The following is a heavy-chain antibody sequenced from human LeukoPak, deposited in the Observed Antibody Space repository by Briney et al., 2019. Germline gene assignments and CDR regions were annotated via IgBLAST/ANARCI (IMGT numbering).Heavy chain of an antibody. D-gene: IGHD1-14*01. CDR1: GFTFDDYA. CDR2: ISWRSGSI. J-gene: IGHJ4*02. CDR3: AKARLGGTELIDY. Sequence: GGSLRLSCAVSGFTFDDYAMHWVRQAPGKGLEWVSGISWRSGSIGYADSARGRCTISRDNAKNSLYLQMNSLRAEDTAFYYCAKARLGGTELIDYWGQGTLVTVSS. V-gene: IGHV3-9*01.